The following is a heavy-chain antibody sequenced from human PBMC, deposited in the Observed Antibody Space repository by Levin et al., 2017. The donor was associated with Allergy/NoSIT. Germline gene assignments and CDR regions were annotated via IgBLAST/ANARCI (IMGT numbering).Heavy chain of an antibody. CDR2: ISWNSGSI. Sequence: SLKISCAASGFTFDDYAMHWVRQAPGKGLEWVSGISWNSGSIGYADSVKGRFTISRDNAKNSLYLQMNSLRAEDTALYYCAKERGYSGQLAGYYGMDVWGQGTTVTVSS. V-gene: IGHV3-9*01. J-gene: IGHJ6*02. CDR1: GFTFDDYA. D-gene: IGHD1-26*01. CDR3: AKERGYSGQLAGYYGMDV.